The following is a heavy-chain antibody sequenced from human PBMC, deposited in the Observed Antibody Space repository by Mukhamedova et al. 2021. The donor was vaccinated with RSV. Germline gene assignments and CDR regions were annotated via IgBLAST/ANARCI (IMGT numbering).Heavy chain of an antibody. V-gene: IGHV3-23*01. J-gene: IGHJ4*01. CDR3: ARGYFHDSTAYNY. D-gene: IGHD3-16*01. Sequence: LEWVSAITNTGGSTYYADSVKGRFSISRDNSKNTLYLELSSLRAEDSAIYYCARGYFHDSTAYNYWGQGTRVTVSS. CDR2: ITNTGGST.